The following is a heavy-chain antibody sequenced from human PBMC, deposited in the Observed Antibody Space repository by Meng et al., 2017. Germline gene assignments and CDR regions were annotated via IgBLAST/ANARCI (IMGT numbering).Heavy chain of an antibody. D-gene: IGHD3-10*01. CDR3: VTAPITMVRGVIITKWFDP. J-gene: IGHJ5*02. CDR2: IYYSGST. V-gene: IGHV4-31*04. Sequence: QVRLQGSGPELGNPYQTLSLTCTVSGGSISSGGYYWGWIRQHPGKGLEWIGYIYYSGSTYYNPSLKSRVTISVDTSKNQFSLKLSSVTAADTAVYYCVTAPITMVRGVIITKWFDPWGQGTLVTVSS. CDR1: GGSISSGGYY.